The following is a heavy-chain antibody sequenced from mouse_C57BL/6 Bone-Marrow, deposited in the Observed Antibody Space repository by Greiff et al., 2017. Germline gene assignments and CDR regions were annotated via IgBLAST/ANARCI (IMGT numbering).Heavy chain of an antibody. Sequence: QVQLQQSGAELVRPGASVKLSCKASGYTFTDYYINWVKQRPGQGLEWIARIYPGSGNTYYNEKFKGKATLTAEKSSSTAYMQLSSLTSEDSAVYFCAREGNYYPMDYWGQGTSVTVSS. V-gene: IGHV1-76*01. CDR1: GYTFTDYY. CDR3: AREGNYYPMDY. CDR2: IYPGSGNT. J-gene: IGHJ4*01.